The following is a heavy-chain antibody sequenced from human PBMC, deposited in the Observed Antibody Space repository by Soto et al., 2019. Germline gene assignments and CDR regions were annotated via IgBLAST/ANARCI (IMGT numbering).Heavy chain of an antibody. D-gene: IGHD3-3*01. CDR2: IYYSGST. V-gene: IGHV4-59*08. Sequence: QVQLQESGPGLVKPSETLSLTCTVSGGSISSYYWSWIRQPPGKGLEWIGYIYYSGSTNYNPSLKSRVTISVDTSKNQFSLKLSSVTAADTAVYYCARHDDSPGYDFGVGPMYVYWGQGTLVTVSS. J-gene: IGHJ4*02. CDR3: ARHDDSPGYDFGVGPMYVY. CDR1: GGSISSYY.